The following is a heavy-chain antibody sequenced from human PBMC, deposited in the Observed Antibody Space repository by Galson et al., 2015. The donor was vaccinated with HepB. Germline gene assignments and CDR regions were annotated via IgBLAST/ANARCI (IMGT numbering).Heavy chain of an antibody. CDR1: GGSFSGYY. V-gene: IGHV4-34*01. J-gene: IGHJ4*02. D-gene: IGHD4-17*01. CDR2: INHSGST. CDR3: ASGYRYGDYVSFDY. Sequence: SETLSLTCAVYGGSFSGYYWSWIRQPPGKGLEWIGEINHSGSTNYNPSLKSRVTISVDTSKNQFSLKLSSVTAADTAVYYCASGYRYGDYVSFDYWGQGTLVTVSS.